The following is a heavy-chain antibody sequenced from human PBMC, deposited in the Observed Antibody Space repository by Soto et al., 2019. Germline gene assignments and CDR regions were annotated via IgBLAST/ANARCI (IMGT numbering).Heavy chain of an antibody. Sequence: QVQLVQSGAEVREPGASVKVSCKASGYSFTSLDINWVRQTAGQGLEWMGRMQPSTGMTGYEQKFQGRVTMTMDTSINTAYMELTTLTSDDTAFYYCARGVSAGVDYWGQGTLVTVSS. J-gene: IGHJ4*02. D-gene: IGHD1-26*01. V-gene: IGHV1-8*01. CDR1: GYSFTSLD. CDR2: MQPSTGMT. CDR3: ARGVSAGVDY.